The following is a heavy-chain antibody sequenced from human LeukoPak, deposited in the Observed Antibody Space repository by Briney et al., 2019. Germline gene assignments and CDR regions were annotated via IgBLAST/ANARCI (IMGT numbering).Heavy chain of an antibody. D-gene: IGHD1-26*01. Sequence: SVKVSCKASGGTFSSYTISWVRQAPGQGLEWMGRIIPILGIANYAQKFQGRVTITADKSTSTAYMELSSLRSEDTAVYYCARVQSGSYHQDAFDIWGQGTMVTVSS. V-gene: IGHV1-69*02. CDR2: IIPILGIA. J-gene: IGHJ3*02. CDR3: ARVQSGSYHQDAFDI. CDR1: GGTFSSYT.